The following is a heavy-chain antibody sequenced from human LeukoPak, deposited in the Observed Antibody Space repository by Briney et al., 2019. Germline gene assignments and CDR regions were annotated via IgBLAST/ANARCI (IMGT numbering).Heavy chain of an antibody. CDR2: IYHSGST. V-gene: IGHV4-30-2*01. J-gene: IGHJ5*02. CDR1: GGSISSGGYS. CDR3: ARASGSSSARWFDP. Sequence: SETLSLTCAVSGGSISSGGYSWSWIRQPPGKGLEWIGYIYHSGSTYYNPSLKSRVTISVDRSKSQFSLKLSSVTAADTAVYYCARASGSSSARWFDPWGQGTLVTVSS. D-gene: IGHD6-6*01.